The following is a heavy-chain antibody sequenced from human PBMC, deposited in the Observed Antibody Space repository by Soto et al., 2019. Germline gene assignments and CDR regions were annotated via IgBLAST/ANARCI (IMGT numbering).Heavy chain of an antibody. CDR3: ARDIVVVVAANSVSGWFDP. D-gene: IGHD2-15*01. J-gene: IGHJ5*02. V-gene: IGHV1-3*01. CDR1: GYTFTSYA. CDR2: INAGNGNT. Sequence: ASVKVSCKASGYTFTSYAMHWVRQAPGQRLEWMGWINAGNGNTKYSQRFQGRVTITRDTSASTAYMELSSLRSEDTAVYYCARDIVVVVAANSVSGWFDPWGQGTLVTVSS.